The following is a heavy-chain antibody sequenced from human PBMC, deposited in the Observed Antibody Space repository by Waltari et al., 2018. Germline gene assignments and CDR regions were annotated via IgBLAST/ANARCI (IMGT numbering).Heavy chain of an antibody. CDR3: VREGDGGAGAYNWFDP. J-gene: IGHJ5*02. Sequence: QVQLQESGPGLVKPSQTLSLTCTVSGGSISSGDYYWSWIRQPPGKGLEWIGYIYYSGSTYYNPSLKSRVTISVDTSKNQFSLKLSSVTAADTAVYYCVREGDGGAGAYNWFDPWGQGTLVTVSS. CDR1: GGSISSGDYY. V-gene: IGHV4-30-4*08. D-gene: IGHD3-16*01. CDR2: IYYSGST.